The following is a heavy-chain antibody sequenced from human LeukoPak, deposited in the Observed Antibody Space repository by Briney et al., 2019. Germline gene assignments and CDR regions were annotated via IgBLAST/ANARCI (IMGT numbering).Heavy chain of an antibody. CDR3: ARDPTVDTAMVADY. CDR2: ISAYNGNT. J-gene: IGHJ4*02. CDR1: GYTFTSYG. V-gene: IGHV1-18*01. D-gene: IGHD5-18*01. Sequence: ASVKVSCKASGYTFTSYGISWVRQAPGQGLEWMGWISAYNGNTNYAQKLQGRVTVTTDTSTSTAYMELRSLRSDDTALYYCARDPTVDTAMVADYWGQGTLVTVSS.